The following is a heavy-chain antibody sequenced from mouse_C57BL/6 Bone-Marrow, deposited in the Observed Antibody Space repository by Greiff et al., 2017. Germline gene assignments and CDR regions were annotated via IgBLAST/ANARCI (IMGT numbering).Heavy chain of an antibody. CDR1: GFTFNTYA. Sequence: EVQRVESGGGLVQPKGSLKLSCAASGFTFNTYAMHWVRQAPGKGLEWVARIRSKSSNSATYYADSVKGRFTISRDDSQSMLYLQMNNLKTEDPAMYYCVRDHSYGSRYVWYFDVWGTGTTVTVSS. V-gene: IGHV10-3*01. CDR2: IRSKSSNSAT. D-gene: IGHD1-1*01. CDR3: VRDHSYGSRYVWYFDV. J-gene: IGHJ1*03.